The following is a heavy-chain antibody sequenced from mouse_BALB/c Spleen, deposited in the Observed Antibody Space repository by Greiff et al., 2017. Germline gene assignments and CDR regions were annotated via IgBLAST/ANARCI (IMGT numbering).Heavy chain of an antibody. V-gene: IGHV3-2*02. D-gene: IGHD2-14*01. CDR3: ARGGLYYRYAMDY. CDR1: GYSITSDYA. J-gene: IGHJ4*01. CDR2: ISYSGST. Sequence: EVQLQESGPGLVKPSQSLSLTCTVTGYSITSDYAWNWIRQFPGNKLEWMGYISYSGSTSYNPSLKSRISITRDTSKNQFFLQLNSVTTEDTATYYCARGGLYYRYAMDYWGQGTSVTVSS.